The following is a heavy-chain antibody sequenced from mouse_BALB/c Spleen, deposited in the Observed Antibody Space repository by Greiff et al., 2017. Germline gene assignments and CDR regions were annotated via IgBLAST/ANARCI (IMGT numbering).Heavy chain of an antibody. J-gene: IGHJ1*01. V-gene: IGHV3-8*02. CDR2: ISYSGST. Sequence: VQLKESGPSLVKPSQTLSLTCSVTGDSITSGYWNWIRKFPGNKLEYMGYISYSGSTYYNPSLKSRISITRDTSKNQYYLQLNSVTTEDTATYYCARYRHYYGSSYGYFDVWGAGTTVTVSS. D-gene: IGHD1-1*01. CDR1: GDSITSGY. CDR3: ARYRHYYGSSYGYFDV.